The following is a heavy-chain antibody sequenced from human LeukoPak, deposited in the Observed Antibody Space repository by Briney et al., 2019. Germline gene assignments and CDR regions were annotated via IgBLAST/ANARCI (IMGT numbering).Heavy chain of an antibody. V-gene: IGHV3-7*02. Sequence: PGGSLRLSCAVSGLTLSGSWMTWVRQAPGKGLEWVANIKEDGSDKYYVDSVKGRFIISRDNAKNSLYLQMNSLRAEDTAVYYCVSGWSTFDYWGQGTLVTVSS. D-gene: IGHD6-19*01. CDR2: IKEDGSDK. CDR1: GLTLSGSW. J-gene: IGHJ4*02. CDR3: VSGWSTFDY.